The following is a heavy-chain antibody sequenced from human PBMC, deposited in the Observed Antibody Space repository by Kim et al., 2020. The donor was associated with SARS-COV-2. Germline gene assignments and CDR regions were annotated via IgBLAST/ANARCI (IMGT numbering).Heavy chain of an antibody. Sequence: SVKGRFTISRDNSKNTLYLQMNSLRAEDTAVYYCAKGRYSSGWYLDAFDIWGQGTMVTVSS. V-gene: IGHV3-23*01. D-gene: IGHD6-19*01. J-gene: IGHJ3*02. CDR3: AKGRYSSGWYLDAFDI.